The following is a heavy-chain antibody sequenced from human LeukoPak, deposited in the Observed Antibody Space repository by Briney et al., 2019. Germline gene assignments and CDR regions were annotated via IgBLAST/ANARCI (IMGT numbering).Heavy chain of an antibody. Sequence: MASETLSLTCAVYGGSFSGYYWSWIRQPPGKGLEWIGEINHSGSTNYNPSLKSRLTISIDTSKTQFSLKLSSVTAADTAVYYCASPGGSGSYEFDYWGQGTLVTVSS. V-gene: IGHV4-34*01. CDR3: ASPGGSGSYEFDY. D-gene: IGHD3-10*01. CDR2: INHSGST. J-gene: IGHJ4*02. CDR1: GGSFSGYY.